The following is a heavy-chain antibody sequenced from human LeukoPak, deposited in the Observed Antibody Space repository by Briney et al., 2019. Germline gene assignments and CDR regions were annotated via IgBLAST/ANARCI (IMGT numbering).Heavy chain of an antibody. J-gene: IGHJ5*02. V-gene: IGHV1-2*02. CDR1: GYTFTGYY. D-gene: IGHD3-9*01. Sequence: ASVTVSCKPSGYTFTGYYMHGVRQTAGQGREWMGWINPNSGVTNYAPKFQGRVTMTRDTSISAAYMELSRLSSADTAVYYCARGTGSSWFDPWGQGHLVTVSS. CDR2: INPNSGVT. CDR3: ARGTGSSWFDP.